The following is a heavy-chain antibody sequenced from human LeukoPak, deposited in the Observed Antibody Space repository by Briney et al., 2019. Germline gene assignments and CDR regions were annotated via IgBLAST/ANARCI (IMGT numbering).Heavy chain of an antibody. CDR3: ARRTWGNKDFDY. J-gene: IGHJ4*02. CDR2: IYYSGST. Sequence: PSETLSLTCAVSGGSISSNSYYWGWIRQPPGKGLEWIGSIYYSGSTYYNPSLKSRVTISVDTSKNQFSLKLSSVTAADTAVYYCARRTWGNKDFDYWGQGTLVTVSS. CDR1: GGSISSNSYY. V-gene: IGHV4-39*01. D-gene: IGHD3-16*01.